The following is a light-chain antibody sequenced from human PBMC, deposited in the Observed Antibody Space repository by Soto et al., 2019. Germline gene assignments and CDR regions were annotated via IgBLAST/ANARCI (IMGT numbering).Light chain of an antibody. J-gene: IGKJ1*01. Sequence: EIVLTQSPGTLSLSPGERATLSCRASQSVSSSYLAWSQQTPGQAPRLLIYGASSRATGIPDRFSGSGSGTAFTLPISRLEPEDFAVYYCQQRGTFGQGTKVDI. CDR2: GAS. CDR3: QQRGT. V-gene: IGKV3-20*01. CDR1: QSVSSSY.